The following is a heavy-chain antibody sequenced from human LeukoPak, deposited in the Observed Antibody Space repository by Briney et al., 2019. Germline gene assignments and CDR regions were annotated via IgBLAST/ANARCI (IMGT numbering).Heavy chain of an antibody. V-gene: IGHV4-39*07. CDR1: GGSISSSSYY. J-gene: IGHJ5*02. D-gene: IGHD2-15*01. CDR3: ARGVGVVAAKGFDP. CDR2: IYYSGST. Sequence: SETLSLTCTVSGGSISSSSYYWGWIRQPPGKGLEWIGSIYYSGSTYYNPSLKSRVTISVDTSKNQFSLKLSSVTAADTAVYYCARGVGVVAAKGFDPWGQGTLVTVSS.